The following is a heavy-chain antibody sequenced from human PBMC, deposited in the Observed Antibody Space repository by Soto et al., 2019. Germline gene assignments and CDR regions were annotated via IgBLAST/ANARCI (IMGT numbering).Heavy chain of an antibody. CDR2: ITWNSGNM. Sequence: GGSLRLSCTTSGFAFEDFPMHWVRQVPGKGLQWVAGITWNSGNMGYGDSVKGRFTISRDNAKNSLYLQMNSLRDEDTAFYYCVKDRIQFVEWFSTFDSWGQGTLVTVSS. J-gene: IGHJ4*02. D-gene: IGHD3-3*01. V-gene: IGHV3-9*01. CDR1: GFAFEDFP. CDR3: VKDRIQFVEWFSTFDS.